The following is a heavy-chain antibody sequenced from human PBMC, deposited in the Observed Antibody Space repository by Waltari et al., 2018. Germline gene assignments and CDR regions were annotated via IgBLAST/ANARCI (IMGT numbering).Heavy chain of an antibody. Sequence: EVQLVESGGGLVRPGGSLRLSCAASGLAFNTYWLHWVRQAQGKGLVWVARINSEGSLISYAASVKSRFTISRDNAKNTLYLQMNSLRAEDTAVYYCARGGGSLDYWGQGTQVTVSS. J-gene: IGHJ4*02. D-gene: IGHD3-10*01. CDR3: ARGGGSLDY. CDR2: INSEGSLI. V-gene: IGHV3-74*01. CDR1: GLAFNTYW.